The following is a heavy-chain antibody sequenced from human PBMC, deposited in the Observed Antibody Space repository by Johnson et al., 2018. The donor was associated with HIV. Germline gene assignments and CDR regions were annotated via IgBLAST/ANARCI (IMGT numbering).Heavy chain of an antibody. J-gene: IGHJ3*02. D-gene: IGHD6-13*01. Sequence: VQLVESGGGVVQPGRSLRLSCAASGFTFSSYSMTWVRQAPGKGLEWVSVVSGSGGSTYYAASVKGRFTISRDNSKNTLYLQMNNLRVEDTAVYYCARDGESQQLPLGDAFDIWGQGTMVTVSS. V-gene: IGHV3-23*04. CDR2: VSGSGGST. CDR3: ARDGESQQLPLGDAFDI. CDR1: GFTFSSYS.